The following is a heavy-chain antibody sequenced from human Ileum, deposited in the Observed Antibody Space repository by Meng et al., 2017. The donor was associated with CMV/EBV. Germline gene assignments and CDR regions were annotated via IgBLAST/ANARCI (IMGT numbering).Heavy chain of an antibody. V-gene: IGHV3-74*03. D-gene: IGHD3-3*01. J-gene: IGHJ5*01. CDR1: GFTFRNNW. CDR3: ARGYCLRSACSLGDFWSGYHFDS. CDR2: INGDGSIR. Sequence: GESLKISCVPSGFTFRNNWMHWVRQAPGKGLVWVSRINGDGSIREYADSVKGRLTISRDNAKDTLYLQMNSLRAEDTAVYYCARGYCLRSACSLGDFWSGYHFDSWGRGTLVTVSS.